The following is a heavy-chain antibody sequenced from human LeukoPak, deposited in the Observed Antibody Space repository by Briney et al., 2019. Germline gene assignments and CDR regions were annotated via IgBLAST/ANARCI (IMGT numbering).Heavy chain of an antibody. V-gene: IGHV1-8*01. J-gene: IGHJ4*02. CDR1: GYTFTSYD. CDR3: VSYYYGSGSYYTFDY. CDR2: MNPNSGNT. D-gene: IGHD3-10*01. Sequence: GASVKVSCKASGYTFTSYDINWVRQATGQGLEWMGRMNPNSGNTGYAQKFQGRVTMTRNTSISTAYMELSSLRSEDTAVYYCVSYYYGSGSYYTFDYWGQGTLVTVSS.